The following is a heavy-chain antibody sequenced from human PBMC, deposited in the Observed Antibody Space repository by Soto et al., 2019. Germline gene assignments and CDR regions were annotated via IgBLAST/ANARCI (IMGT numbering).Heavy chain of an antibody. V-gene: IGHV1-2*04. Sequence: ASVKVSCKTSGYTFAAYYIHWVRQVPGQGLEWMGWIKPDSGGTYSAQNFQDWVTLTRDTSINTAYMELRRLRSDDTAVYYCARDGRNTYNSREVWDFDDWGQGTLVTVSS. CDR2: IKPDSGGT. J-gene: IGHJ4*02. CDR3: ARDGRNTYNSREVWDFDD. CDR1: GYTFAAYY. D-gene: IGHD1-20*01.